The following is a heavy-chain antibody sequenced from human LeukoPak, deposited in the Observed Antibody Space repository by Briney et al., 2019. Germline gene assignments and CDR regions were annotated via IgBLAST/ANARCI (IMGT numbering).Heavy chain of an antibody. CDR3: ARGLDSSGYQNWFDP. V-gene: IGHV5-51*01. CDR1: GYSFTSYW. CDR2: IYPGNSDT. Sequence: GESLKISCKGSGYSFTSYWIGWVRQMPGKGLEWMGIIYPGNSDTRYSPSFQGQVTISADKSISTAYLQWSSLKASDTAMYYCARGLDSSGYQNWFDPWGQGTLVTVSS. J-gene: IGHJ5*02. D-gene: IGHD3-22*01.